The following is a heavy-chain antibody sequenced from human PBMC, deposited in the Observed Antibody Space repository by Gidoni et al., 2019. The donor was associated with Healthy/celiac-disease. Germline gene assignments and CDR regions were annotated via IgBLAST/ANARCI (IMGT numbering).Heavy chain of an antibody. V-gene: IGHV1-3*01. J-gene: IGHJ5*02. CDR2: T. CDR3: ARDRRPSTVTTLVNCFDP. D-gene: IGHD4-17*01. Sequence: TKYSQKFQGRVTITRDTSASTAYMELSSLRSEDTAVYYCARDRRPSTVTTLVNCFDPWGQGTLVTVSS.